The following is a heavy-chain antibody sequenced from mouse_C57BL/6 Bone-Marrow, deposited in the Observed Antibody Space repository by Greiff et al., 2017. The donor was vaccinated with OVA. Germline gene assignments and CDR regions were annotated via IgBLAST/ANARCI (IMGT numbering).Heavy chain of an antibody. CDR3: ARDYFVSSWYFDV. D-gene: IGHD1-1*01. Sequence: VQLQQSGPELVKPGASVKISCKASGYTFTDYYMNWVKQSHGKSLEWIGDINPNNGGTSYNQKFKGKATLTVDKSSSTAYMELRSLTSEDSAVYDCARDYFVSSWYFDVWGTGTTVTVSS. CDR1: GYTFTDYY. J-gene: IGHJ1*03. V-gene: IGHV1-26*01. CDR2: INPNNGGT.